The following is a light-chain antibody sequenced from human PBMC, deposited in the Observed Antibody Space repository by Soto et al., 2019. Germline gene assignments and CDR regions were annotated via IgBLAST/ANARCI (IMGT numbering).Light chain of an antibody. CDR3: CSYAGTYSYV. J-gene: IGLJ1*01. Sequence: LTQPRSVSGSPGQSVTIACTGTSSDVGAYNYVSWYQQHPGKALKFMIYDVSKRPSGVPDRFSGSKSGNTASLTISGLQAEDEADYYCCSYAGTYSYVFGTGTKVTVL. CDR1: SSDVGAYNY. V-gene: IGLV2-11*01. CDR2: DVS.